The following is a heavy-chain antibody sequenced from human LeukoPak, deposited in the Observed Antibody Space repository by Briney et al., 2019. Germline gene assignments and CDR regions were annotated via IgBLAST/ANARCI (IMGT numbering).Heavy chain of an antibody. CDR3: AREAQYSSALTHNDY. CDR2: IYYSGST. D-gene: IGHD6-19*01. J-gene: IGHJ4*02. CDR1: GGSISSSSYY. V-gene: IGHV4-39*07. Sequence: PSETLSLTCTVSGGSISSSSYYWGWIRQPPGTGLEWIGSIYYSGSTYYNPSLKSRVTISVDTSKNQFSLKLSSVTAADTAVYYCAREAQYSSALTHNDYWSQGTLVTVSS.